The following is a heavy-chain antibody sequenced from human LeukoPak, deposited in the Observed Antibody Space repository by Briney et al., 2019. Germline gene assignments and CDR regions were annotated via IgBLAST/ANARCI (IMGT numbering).Heavy chain of an antibody. CDR3: AKDRGGVSTLRWLQYFDY. Sequence: GGSLRLSCGASGFTFSSYGMHWVRQAPGKGLEWVAFIRYDGSNKYYADSVKGRFTISRDNSKNTLYLQMNSLRAEDTAVYYCAKDRGGVSTLRWLQYFDYWGQGTLVTVSS. CDR2: IRYDGSNK. CDR1: GFTFSSYG. V-gene: IGHV3-30*02. J-gene: IGHJ4*02. D-gene: IGHD5-24*01.